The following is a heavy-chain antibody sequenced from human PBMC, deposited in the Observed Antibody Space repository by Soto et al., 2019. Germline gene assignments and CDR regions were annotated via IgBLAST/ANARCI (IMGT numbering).Heavy chain of an antibody. D-gene: IGHD4-17*01. V-gene: IGHV4-34*01. CDR3: ARGQEGVVTTL. J-gene: IGHJ4*02. CDR2: VKDGGHT. Sequence: QVQLQQWGAGLLKPSETLSLNCAVTGGSLSGYYWSWIRQPPGKGLEWIGEVKDGGHTNYSPSLRGRVTIASSTYNNQLSLRLKVVTATDTGEYYFARGQEGVVTTLWDQGSLVTVSS. CDR1: GGSLSGYY.